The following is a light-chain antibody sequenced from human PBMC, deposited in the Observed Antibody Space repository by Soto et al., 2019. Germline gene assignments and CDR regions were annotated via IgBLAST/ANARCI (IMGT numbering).Light chain of an antibody. Sequence: EIVLTQSPGTLSLSPGERATLSCRASESVSSRYLAWYRQKPGQAPRLLIYGASSRATDIPDRFSGSGSGTDFTLTISRLEPEDFAVYYCQQHGSSPPYAFGQGTKLEIK. CDR1: ESVSSRY. V-gene: IGKV3-20*01. J-gene: IGKJ2*01. CDR3: QQHGSSPPYA. CDR2: GAS.